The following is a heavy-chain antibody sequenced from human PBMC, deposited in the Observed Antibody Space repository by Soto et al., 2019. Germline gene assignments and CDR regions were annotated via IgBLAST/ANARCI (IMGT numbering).Heavy chain of an antibody. V-gene: IGHV4-59*08. Sequence: SETLSLTCTVSGGSISSHYWGWIRQPPGKGLEWIGYIYYSGSTNCSPSLKSRVTMSVDTSKNQFSLKLTSVTAADTAVYYCARAPGTSYYYYMDVWGKGTTVTVSS. CDR2: IYYSGST. CDR3: ARAPGTSYYYYMDV. D-gene: IGHD1-26*01. J-gene: IGHJ6*03. CDR1: GGSISSHY.